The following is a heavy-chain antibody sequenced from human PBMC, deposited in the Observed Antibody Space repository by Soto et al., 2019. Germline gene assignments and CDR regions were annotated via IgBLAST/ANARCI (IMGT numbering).Heavy chain of an antibody. CDR1: GYTFANYG. D-gene: IGHD2-2*01. CDR2: ISTYNGNT. CDR3: ARAGYCSSTSCYVAAIYYYGMDV. Sequence: ASVKVSCKASGYTFANYGFTWVRQAPGQGLERMGWISTYNGNTNYAQKLQGRASMTTDTSTSTAYMELRSLRSDDTAVYYCARAGYCSSTSCYVAAIYYYGMDVWGQGTTVTAP. J-gene: IGHJ6*02. V-gene: IGHV1-18*01.